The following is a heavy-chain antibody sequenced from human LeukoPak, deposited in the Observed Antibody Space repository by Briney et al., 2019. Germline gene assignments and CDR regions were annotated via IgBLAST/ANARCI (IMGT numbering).Heavy chain of an antibody. CDR1: GGSFSGYY. J-gene: IGHJ4*02. V-gene: IGHV4-34*01. Sequence: SETLSLTCAVYGGSFSGYYWSWIRQPPGKGLEWIGEINHSGSTNYNPSLKSRVTISVDTSKNQFSLKLSSVTAAETAVSYCAGLTGTMSDWGQGTLVTVSS. D-gene: IGHD1-7*01. CDR3: AGLTGTMSD. CDR2: INHSGST.